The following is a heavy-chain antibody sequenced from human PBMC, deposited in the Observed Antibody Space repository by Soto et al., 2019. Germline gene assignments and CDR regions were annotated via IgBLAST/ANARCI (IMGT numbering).Heavy chain of an antibody. CDR3: AKDLLNWNSGGNFDY. CDR2: ISGSGGST. CDR1: GFTFSSYA. D-gene: IGHD1-7*01. V-gene: IGHV3-23*01. Sequence: EVQLLESGGGLVQPGGSLRLSCAASGFTFSSYAMSWVRQAPGKGLEWVSAISGSGGSTYYADSVKGRFTISRDNSKNTLYLQMNSLRAEDTAVYYCAKDLLNWNSGGNFDYWCQGTLVTVSS. J-gene: IGHJ4*02.